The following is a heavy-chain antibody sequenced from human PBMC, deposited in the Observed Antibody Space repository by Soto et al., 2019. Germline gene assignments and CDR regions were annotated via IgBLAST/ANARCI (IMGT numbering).Heavy chain of an antibody. J-gene: IGHJ4*02. CDR1: GFTFSNYA. CDR2: ISGNGDRT. Sequence: PVGSLRLSCAASGFTFSNYAMTWARQAPGKGLEWVSSISGNGDRTYYADSVKGRFTISRDNFKSTLYLQMNSLRADDSAVYYCANWVEGTMVYFDYWGLGTLVTVSS. CDR3: ANWVEGTMVYFDY. V-gene: IGHV3-23*01. D-gene: IGHD2-8*01.